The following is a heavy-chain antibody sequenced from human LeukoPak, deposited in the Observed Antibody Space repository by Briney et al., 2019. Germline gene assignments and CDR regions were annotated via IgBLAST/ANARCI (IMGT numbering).Heavy chain of an antibody. Sequence: SETLSLTCTVSGGSISSGGYYWSWIRQHPGKGLEWIGYIYYSGSTYYNPSLKSRVTISVDTSKNQFSLKLSSVTAADTAVYYCARALYGDCSGGFDPWGQGTLVTVSS. CDR2: IYYSGST. CDR1: GGSISSGGYY. CDR3: ARALYGDCSGGFDP. J-gene: IGHJ5*02. D-gene: IGHD2-21*02. V-gene: IGHV4-31*03.